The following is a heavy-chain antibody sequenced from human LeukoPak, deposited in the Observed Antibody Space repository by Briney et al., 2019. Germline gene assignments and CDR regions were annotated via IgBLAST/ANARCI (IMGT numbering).Heavy chain of an antibody. CDR1: RFTFISYA. CDR2: ISGSGGST. CDR3: AKGNLGDY. D-gene: IGHD1-26*01. V-gene: IGHV3-23*01. J-gene: IGHJ4*02. Sequence: GGSLRLSCAASRFTFISYAMSWVRQAPGEGLEWVSAISGSGGSTYYADSVKGRFTISRDNSKNTLYLQMNSLRAKDTALYYCAKGNLGDYWGQGTLVTVSS.